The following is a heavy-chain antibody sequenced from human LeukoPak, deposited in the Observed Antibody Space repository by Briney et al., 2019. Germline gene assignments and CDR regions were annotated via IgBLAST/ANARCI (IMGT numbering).Heavy chain of an antibody. J-gene: IGHJ2*01. CDR3: ARGSKVVTTIPRPGWYLDL. D-gene: IGHD2-21*02. Sequence: KTSETLSLTCAVYGGSFSGYYWSWIRQPPGKGLEWIGEINHSGSTNYNPSLKSRVTISVDTSKNQFSLKLTSVTAADTTVYYCARGSKVVTTIPRPGWYLDLWGRGTLVTVSS. V-gene: IGHV4-34*01. CDR2: INHSGST. CDR1: GGSFSGYY.